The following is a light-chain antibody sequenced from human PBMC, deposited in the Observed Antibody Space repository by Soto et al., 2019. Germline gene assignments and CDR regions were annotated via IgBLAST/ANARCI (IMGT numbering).Light chain of an antibody. J-gene: IGKJ1*01. Sequence: DIPMTQSPYTLSASVGDRVTITCRASQSISSRLAWYQEKPGKAPRLLIYEASSLESGVPSRFSGSGFGTEFTLSIRSLQPEDFATYYCQQYNTDSRMWTFGQGTKVEIK. V-gene: IGKV1-5*03. CDR3: QQYNTDSRMWT. CDR1: QSISSR. CDR2: EAS.